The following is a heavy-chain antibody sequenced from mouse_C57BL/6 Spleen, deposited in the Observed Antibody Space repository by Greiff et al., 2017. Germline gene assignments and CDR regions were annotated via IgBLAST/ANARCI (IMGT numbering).Heavy chain of an antibody. D-gene: IGHD1-1*01. Sequence: QVHVKQPGTELVKPGASVKLSCKASGYTFTSYWMHWVKQRPGQGLEWIGNINPSNGGTNYNEKFKGKGTLTVDKSSSTAYMQLSSLKSEDSAVCYCAREELLLPDYWGQGTTLTVSS. CDR1: GYTFTSYW. CDR3: AREELLLPDY. V-gene: IGHV1-53*01. CDR2: INPSNGGT. J-gene: IGHJ2*01.